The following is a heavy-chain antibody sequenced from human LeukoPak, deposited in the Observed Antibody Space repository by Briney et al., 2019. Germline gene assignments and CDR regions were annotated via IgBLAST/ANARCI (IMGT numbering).Heavy chain of an antibody. CDR3: ARDHARRVYGGNSGAFDI. CDR1: GYTFTSYA. D-gene: IGHD4-23*01. J-gene: IGHJ3*02. Sequence: ASVKVSCKASGYTFTSYAIHWVRQAPGQGLEWMGWITPSGGTDYPQKFQGRVAITRDTSISTAYMELSRLRSDDTAVYYCARDHARRVYGGNSGAFDIWGQGTMVTVSS. V-gene: IGHV1-2*02. CDR2: ITPSGGT.